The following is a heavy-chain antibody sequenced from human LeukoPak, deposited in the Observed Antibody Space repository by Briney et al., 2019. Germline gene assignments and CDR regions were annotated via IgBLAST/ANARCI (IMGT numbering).Heavy chain of an antibody. D-gene: IGHD1-14*01. CDR1: GFTFRRSW. J-gene: IGHJ4*02. Sequence: GGSLRLSCEASGFTFRRSWLSWIRQTPGKGLEWVANIHPDSSDKFYVDSMEGRFTISRDNTKNSLYLQIDNARLDDTGLYYCTRLPRETAGDYWGQGVPVIVSS. CDR3: TRLPRETAGDY. V-gene: IGHV3-7*03. CDR2: IHPDSSDK.